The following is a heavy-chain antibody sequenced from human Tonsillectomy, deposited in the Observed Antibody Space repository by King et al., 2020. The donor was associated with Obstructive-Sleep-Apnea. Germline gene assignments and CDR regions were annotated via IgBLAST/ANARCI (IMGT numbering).Heavy chain of an antibody. Sequence: QLQEPGPGLVKPSETLSLTCTVSGGSISSSSYYWGWIRQPPGKGLECIGGIYYSGSTYYNPSLKSLVTISVDTSKNQFSLKLSSVTAADTAVYYCASLEASYDYWGQGTLVTVSS. CDR3: ASLEASYDY. CDR2: IYYSGST. J-gene: IGHJ4*02. D-gene: IGHD6-6*01. V-gene: IGHV4-39*07. CDR1: GGSISSSSYY.